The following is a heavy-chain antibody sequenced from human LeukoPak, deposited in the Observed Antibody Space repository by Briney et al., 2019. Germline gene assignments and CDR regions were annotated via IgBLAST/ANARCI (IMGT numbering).Heavy chain of an antibody. J-gene: IGHJ4*02. D-gene: IGHD2-15*01. CDR2: IYYSGST. V-gene: IGHV4-59*01. Sequence: SETLSLTCTVSGWSISSYYWGWVPPPPGKGLEWVGYIYYSGSTNYNPSLKSRLTISIDTSKNQFSLNLSSVTAADTAVYYCARGNLYCSGGSCEELWFDYWGQGTLVTVSS. CDR3: ARGNLYCSGGSCEELWFDY. CDR1: GWSISSYY.